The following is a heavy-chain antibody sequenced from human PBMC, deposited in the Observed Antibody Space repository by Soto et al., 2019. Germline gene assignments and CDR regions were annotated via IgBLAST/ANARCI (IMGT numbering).Heavy chain of an antibody. CDR2: IYYSGST. V-gene: IGHV4-30-4*01. CDR3: ARSSYYYDSSGYYEAPYYFDY. J-gene: IGHJ4*02. D-gene: IGHD3-22*01. Sequence: KPSETLSLTCTVSGGSISSGDYYWSWIRQPPGKGLEWIGYIYYSGSTYYNPSLKSRVTISVNTSKNQFSLKLSSVTAADTAVYYCARSSYYYDSSGYYEAPYYFDYWGQGTLVTVSS. CDR1: GGSISSGDYY.